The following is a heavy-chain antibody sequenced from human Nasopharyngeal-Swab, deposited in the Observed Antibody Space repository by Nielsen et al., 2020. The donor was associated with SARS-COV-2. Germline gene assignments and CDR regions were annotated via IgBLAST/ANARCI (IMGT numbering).Heavy chain of an antibody. CDR3: AREGPPAGWYSRSYYQSVKWYFDL. CDR1: GGSFSGYY. V-gene: IGHV4-34*01. J-gene: IGHJ2*01. Sequence: SETLSLTCAVYGGSFSGYYWSWIRQPPGKGLEWIGEINHSGSTNYNPSLKSRVTISVDTSKNQFSLKLSSVTAADTAVYYCAREGPPAGWYSRSYYQSVKWYFDLWGRGTLVTVSS. D-gene: IGHD1-26*01. CDR2: INHSGST.